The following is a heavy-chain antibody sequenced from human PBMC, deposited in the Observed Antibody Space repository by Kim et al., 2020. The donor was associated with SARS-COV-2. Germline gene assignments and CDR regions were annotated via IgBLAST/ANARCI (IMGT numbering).Heavy chain of an antibody. V-gene: IGHV4-34*01. CDR2: INHSGST. J-gene: IGHJ4*01. Sequence: SETLSLTCAVYGGSFSGYYWSWIRQPPGKGLEWIGEINHSGSTNYNPSLKSRVTISVDTSKNQFSLKLSSVTAADTAVYYCARGPSTVTTYKLKNFDYWG. CDR3: ARGPSTVTTYKLKNFDY. CDR1: GGSFSGYY. D-gene: IGHD4-17*01.